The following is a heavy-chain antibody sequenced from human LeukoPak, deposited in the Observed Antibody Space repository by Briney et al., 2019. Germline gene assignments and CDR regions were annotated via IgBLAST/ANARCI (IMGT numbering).Heavy chain of an antibody. CDR2: ISYDGSNK. CDR1: GFTFSSYA. Sequence: GGSLRLSYAASGFTFSSYAMHWVRQAPGKGLEWVAVISYDGSNKYYADSVKGRFTISRDNSKNTLYLQMNSLRAEDTAVYYCAKDPGWEDHYYGSGSYYNYWGQGTLVTVSS. V-gene: IGHV3-30-3*01. D-gene: IGHD3-10*01. CDR3: AKDPGWEDHYYGSGSYYNY. J-gene: IGHJ4*02.